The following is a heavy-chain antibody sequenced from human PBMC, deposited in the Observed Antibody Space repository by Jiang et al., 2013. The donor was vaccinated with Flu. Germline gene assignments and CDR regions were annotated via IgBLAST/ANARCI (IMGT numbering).Heavy chain of an antibody. Sequence: EVKKPGESLKISCKGFGYNFANQWIGWVRQTPGKGLEWMGIIFPGDSDSRYRPSFQGQVTISADTSTSTAYLQWSSLTASDTAMYYCASIISVPGTADYWGQGTLVTVSS. CDR2: IFPGDSDS. D-gene: IGHD6-19*01. V-gene: IGHV5-51*01. CDR3: ASIISVPGTADY. J-gene: IGHJ4*02. CDR1: GYNFANQW.